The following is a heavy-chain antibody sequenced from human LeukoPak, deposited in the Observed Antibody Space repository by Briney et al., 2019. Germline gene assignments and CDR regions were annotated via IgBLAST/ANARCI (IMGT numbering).Heavy chain of an antibody. Sequence: SETLSLTCTVSGGSISSSSYYWGWIRQPPGKGLEWIGSIYYSGSTYYNPSLKSRVTMSVDTSKNQFSLKLSSVTAADTAVYYCAGEPHYYDSSGYPVHWGQGTLVTVSS. CDR3: AGEPHYYDSSGYPVH. J-gene: IGHJ4*02. CDR2: IYYSGST. D-gene: IGHD3-22*01. CDR1: GGSISSSSYY. V-gene: IGHV4-39*07.